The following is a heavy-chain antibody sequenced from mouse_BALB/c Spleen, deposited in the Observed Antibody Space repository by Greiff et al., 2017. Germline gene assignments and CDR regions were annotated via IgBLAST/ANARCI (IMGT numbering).Heavy chain of an antibody. Sequence: VKLKESGPGLVAPSQSLSITCTVSGFSLTGYGVNWVRQPPGKGLEWLGMIWGDGSTDYNSALKSRLSISKDNSKSQVFLKMNSLQTDDTARYYCAIYYGYDEFAMDYWGQGTSVTVSS. CDR3: AIYYGYDEFAMDY. CDR2: IWGDGST. CDR1: GFSLTGYG. D-gene: IGHD2-2*01. J-gene: IGHJ4*01. V-gene: IGHV2-6-7*01.